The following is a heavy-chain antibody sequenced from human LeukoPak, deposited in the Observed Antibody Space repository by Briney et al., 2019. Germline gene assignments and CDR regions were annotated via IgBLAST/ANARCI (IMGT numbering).Heavy chain of an antibody. Sequence: GGSLRLSCAASGFTSSSYWMSWVRQAPGKGLEWVGNIKQDGSEKYYVDSVKGRFTISRDNAKNSLYLQMNSLRAEDTAVYYCARDGEYSSSSAAFDIWGQGTMVTVSS. CDR1: GFTSSSYW. D-gene: IGHD6-6*01. V-gene: IGHV3-7*01. CDR3: ARDGEYSSSSAAFDI. CDR2: IKQDGSEK. J-gene: IGHJ3*02.